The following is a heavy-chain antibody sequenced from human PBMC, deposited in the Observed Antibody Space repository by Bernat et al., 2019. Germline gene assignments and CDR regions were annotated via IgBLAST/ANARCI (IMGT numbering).Heavy chain of an antibody. CDR3: ARHDSSGYYSTHCDY. CDR2: IKQDGSEK. Sequence: EVELVESGGGLVQPGGSLRLSCAASGFSFSSYWMTWVRQAPGKGLEWVANIKQDGSEKYYVDSVKGRFTISRDNAKNSLYLQMNSLRAEDTAVYYCARHDSSGYYSTHCDYWGQGTLVTVSS. V-gene: IGHV3-7*01. J-gene: IGHJ4*02. D-gene: IGHD3-22*01. CDR1: GFSFSSYW.